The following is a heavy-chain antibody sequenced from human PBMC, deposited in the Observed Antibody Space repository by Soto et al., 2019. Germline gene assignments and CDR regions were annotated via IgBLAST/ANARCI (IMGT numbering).Heavy chain of an antibody. CDR2: ISYSGSS. CDR3: ARRNDYNDY. D-gene: IGHD4-17*01. V-gene: IGHV4-59*01. Sequence: SETLSLTCTVSGVSISSYYWSWIRQPPGKGLEWIGYISYSGSSNYNPSLKSRVTISVDTTKNQFSLKLTSVTAADTALYYCARRNDYNDYWGQGTLVTVSS. J-gene: IGHJ4*02. CDR1: GVSISSYY.